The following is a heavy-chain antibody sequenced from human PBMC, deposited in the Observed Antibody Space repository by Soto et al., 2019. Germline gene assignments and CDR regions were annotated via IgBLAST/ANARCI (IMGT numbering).Heavy chain of an antibody. V-gene: IGHV4-34*01. D-gene: IGHD3-10*01. CDR1: GGSFSGYY. J-gene: IGHJ5*02. CDR3: AGGRDTMVRGVMNWLDP. CDR2: IDQSGST. Sequence: PSETLSLTCAVYGGSFSGYYWNWLRRPPGEGLEWIGKIDQSGSTNYNPSLKSRVTMSVDTSRSQFSLKLTSVTAMDTAVYYCAGGRDTMVRGVMNWLDPWGQGTLVTVSS.